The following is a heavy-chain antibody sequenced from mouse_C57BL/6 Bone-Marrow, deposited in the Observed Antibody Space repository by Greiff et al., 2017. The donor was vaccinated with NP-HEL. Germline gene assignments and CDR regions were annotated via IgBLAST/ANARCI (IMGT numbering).Heavy chain of an antibody. J-gene: IGHJ2*01. D-gene: IGHD5-5*01. CDR1: GYTFTSYW. CDR3: ARWELPIGY. Sequence: VQLQQPGAELVRPGTSVKLSCKASGYTFTSYWMHWVKQRPGQGLEWIGVIDPSGSYTNYNQKIKGKATLTVDTSSSTAYMQLSSLTSEDAAVYYCARWELPIGYWGQGTTLTVSS. V-gene: IGHV1-59*01. CDR2: IDPSGSYT.